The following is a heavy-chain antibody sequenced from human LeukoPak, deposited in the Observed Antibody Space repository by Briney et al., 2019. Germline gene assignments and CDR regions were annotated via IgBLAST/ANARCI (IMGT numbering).Heavy chain of an antibody. J-gene: IGHJ4*02. CDR2: IIPIFGTA. CDR1: GGTFSSYA. D-gene: IGHD3-22*01. Sequence: SVKVSCKASGGTFSSYAISWVRQAPGQGLEWMGGIIPIFGTANYAQKFQGRVTITADESMSTAYMELSSLRSEDTAVYYCAREAPDSSGYYYGVYWGQGTLVTVSS. V-gene: IGHV1-69*13. CDR3: AREAPDSSGYYYGVY.